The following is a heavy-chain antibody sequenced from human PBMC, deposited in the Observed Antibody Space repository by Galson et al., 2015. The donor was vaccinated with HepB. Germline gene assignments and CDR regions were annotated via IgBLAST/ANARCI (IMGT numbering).Heavy chain of an antibody. CDR3: AKDPYLYSALAGTMAGFDY. CDR2: ISYDGSNK. Sequence: SLRLSCAASGFTFSNYGMHWVRQAPGKGLEWVAVISYDGSNKYYAASVKGRFTISRDNSKNTLYLQMHSLRAEDTALYYCAKDPYLYSALAGTMAGFDYWGQGTLVTVSS. D-gene: IGHD6-19*01. CDR1: GFTFSNYG. J-gene: IGHJ4*02. V-gene: IGHV3-30*18.